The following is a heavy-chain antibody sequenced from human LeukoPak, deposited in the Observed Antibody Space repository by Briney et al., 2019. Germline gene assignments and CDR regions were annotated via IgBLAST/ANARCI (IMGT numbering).Heavy chain of an antibody. CDR1: GYTFTGYY. CDR3: ARDMRDPRVGEGPSGPNDY. Sequence: ASVKVSCKSSGYTFTGYYMHWVRQAPGQGLEWMGWIDPNSGGTNYAQKFQGRVTMTRDTSISTAYMELSRLRSDDTAVYYCARDMRDPRVGEGPSGPNDYGGQGPLAPVS. D-gene: IGHD3-10*01. V-gene: IGHV1-2*02. J-gene: IGHJ4*02. CDR2: IDPNSGGT.